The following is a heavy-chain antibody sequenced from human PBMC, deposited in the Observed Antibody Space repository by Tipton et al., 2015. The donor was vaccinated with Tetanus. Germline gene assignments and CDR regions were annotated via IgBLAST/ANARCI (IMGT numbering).Heavy chain of an antibody. V-gene: IGHV4-34*01. Sequence: TLSLTCAVYGASFSDYYWSWIRQHPGKGLEWIGNIYHRGSTYYNPSLKSRVTISVDTSKNQFSLKLSSVTAADTAVYYCARRGDYVFYYESSGYLWGAAFDIWGQGTMVSVSA. D-gene: IGHD3-22*01. CDR2: IYHRGST. CDR1: GASFSDYY. CDR3: ARRGDYVFYYESSGYLWGAAFDI. J-gene: IGHJ3*02.